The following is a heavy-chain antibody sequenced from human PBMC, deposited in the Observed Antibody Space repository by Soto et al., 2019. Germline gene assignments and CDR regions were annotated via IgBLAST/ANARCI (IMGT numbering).Heavy chain of an antibody. J-gene: IGHJ4*02. CDR3: ARDGRGSSFIFYFDY. V-gene: IGHV3-21*01. D-gene: IGHD1-26*01. CDR1: GFIFSDYS. Sequence: EVHLVESGGGLVKPGGSLRLSCAASGFIFSDYSMDWVRQAPGKGLEWVASISSTSTYISYADSVRGRVTISRDNAKNSLYLQMNGLTAEDTAVYYCARDGRGSSFIFYFDYWGQGTLVTVSS. CDR2: ISSTSTYI.